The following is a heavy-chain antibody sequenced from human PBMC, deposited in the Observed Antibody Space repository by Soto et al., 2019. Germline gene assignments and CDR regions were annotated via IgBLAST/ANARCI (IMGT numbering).Heavy chain of an antibody. D-gene: IGHD3-16*01. J-gene: IGHJ3*02. CDR2: ISSSTRNI. Sequence: GGSLRLSCAASGFTFSSYAMSWVRQAPGKGLEWVSYISSSTRNIYYADSVKGRFTISRDNAKNSLYLQMNSLRDEDTAVYYCARRNYAFGDAFDIWGQGTMVTVAS. CDR1: GFTFSSYA. CDR3: ARRNYAFGDAFDI. V-gene: IGHV3-48*02.